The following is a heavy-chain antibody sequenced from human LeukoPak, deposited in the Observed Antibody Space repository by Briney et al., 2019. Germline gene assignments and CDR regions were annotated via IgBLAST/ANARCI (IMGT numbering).Heavy chain of an antibody. Sequence: SVKVPCKASGGTFSSYAIGWVRQAPGQGLEWMGGIIPIFGTANYAQKFQGRVTITTDESTSTAYMELSSLRSEDTAVYYCARVVYYDFWMTGTWFDPWGQGTLVTVSS. CDR1: GGTFSSYA. D-gene: IGHD3-3*01. CDR2: IIPIFGTA. V-gene: IGHV1-69*05. J-gene: IGHJ5*02. CDR3: ARVVYYDFWMTGTWFDP.